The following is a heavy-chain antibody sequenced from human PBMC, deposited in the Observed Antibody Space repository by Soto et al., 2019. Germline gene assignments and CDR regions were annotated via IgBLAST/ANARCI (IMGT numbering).Heavy chain of an antibody. D-gene: IGHD3-22*01. Sequence: GESLKISCKGSGYIFRTSWIGWVRQMPGKGLEWMGVIYPGDSDTKYIPSFEGQIIMSVDMSISTAYLQLNSLKASDTATYFCGRSGGHDYESPIPEHLFDYWCQGTLVPVSS. J-gene: IGHJ4*02. CDR2: IYPGDSDT. CDR1: GYIFRTSW. V-gene: IGHV5-51*01. CDR3: GRSGGHDYESPIPEHLFDY.